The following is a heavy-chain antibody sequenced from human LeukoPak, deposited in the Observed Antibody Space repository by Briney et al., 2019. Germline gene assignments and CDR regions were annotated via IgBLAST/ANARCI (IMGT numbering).Heavy chain of an antibody. Sequence: GGSLRLSCAASGFTFSSYAMRWVRQAPGKGLEWVAVISYDGSNKYYADSVKGRFTISRDNSKNTLYLQMNSLRAEDTAVYYCARDVVGYCSSTSCYGGAFDIWGQGTMVTVSS. CDR1: GFTFSSYA. V-gene: IGHV3-30-3*01. D-gene: IGHD2-2*01. J-gene: IGHJ3*02. CDR2: ISYDGSNK. CDR3: ARDVVGYCSSTSCYGGAFDI.